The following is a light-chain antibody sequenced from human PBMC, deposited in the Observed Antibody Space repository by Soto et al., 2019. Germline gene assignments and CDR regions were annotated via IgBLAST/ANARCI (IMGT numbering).Light chain of an antibody. CDR3: QQYGSSPIT. CDR1: QSVTGN. CDR2: GAS. J-gene: IGKJ5*01. Sequence: EMVMTQSPATLSVSPVERATLSCRASQSVTGNLAWYQQKPGQAPRLLIYGASSRATGIPDRFSGSGSGTDFTLTISRLEPEDFAVYYCQQYGSSPITFGQGTRLEI. V-gene: IGKV3-20*01.